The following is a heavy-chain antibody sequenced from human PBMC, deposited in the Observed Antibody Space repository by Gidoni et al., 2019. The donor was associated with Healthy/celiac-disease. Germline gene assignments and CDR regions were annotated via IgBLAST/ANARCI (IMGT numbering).Heavy chain of an antibody. J-gene: IGHJ4*02. CDR1: GFPFSSYS. Sequence: EVQLVESGGGLVKPGGSLRLSCAASGFPFSSYSMNWVRQAPGKGLDWFSSISSSSSYIYYADSVKGRFTMSRDNAKNSLYLQMNSLRAEDTAVYYCARDHVRIAARPLDYWGQGTLVTVSS. CDR3: ARDHVRIAARPLDY. D-gene: IGHD6-6*01. V-gene: IGHV3-21*06. CDR2: ISSSSSYI.